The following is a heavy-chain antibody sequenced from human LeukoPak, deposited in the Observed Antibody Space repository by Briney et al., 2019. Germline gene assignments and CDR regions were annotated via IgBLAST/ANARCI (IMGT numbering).Heavy chain of an antibody. CDR2: IYYSGST. V-gene: IGHV4-39*01. Sequence: PSETLSLTCIVSGGSISSSSYYWGWIRQPPGKGLEWIGSIYYSGSTYYNPSLKSRVTIPVDTSKNQFSLKLSSVTATDTAVYYCASQGGGISGYYYYYWGQGTLVTVSS. J-gene: IGHJ4*02. CDR3: ASQGGGISGYYYYY. D-gene: IGHD3-22*01. CDR1: GGSISSSSYY.